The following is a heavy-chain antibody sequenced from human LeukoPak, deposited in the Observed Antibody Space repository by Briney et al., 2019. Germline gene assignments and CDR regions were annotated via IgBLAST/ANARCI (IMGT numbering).Heavy chain of an antibody. CDR2: ISSSGSYA. D-gene: IGHD6-13*01. CDR3: ARVAGSYSSNWYGIDY. V-gene: IGHV3-11*06. J-gene: IGHJ4*02. CDR1: GFTFSGYY. Sequence: GGSLRLSCAASGFTFSGYYMSWIRQAPGKGLEWVSYISSSGSYANYADSVKGRFTISRDNAKNSLYLQMYSLRAEDTAVYYCARVAGSYSSNWYGIDYWGQGTLVTVSS.